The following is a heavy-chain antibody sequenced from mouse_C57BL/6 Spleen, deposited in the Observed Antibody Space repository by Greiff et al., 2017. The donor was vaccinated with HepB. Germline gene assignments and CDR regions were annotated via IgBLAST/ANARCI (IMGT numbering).Heavy chain of an antibody. J-gene: IGHJ2*01. CDR1: GYTFTSYW. V-gene: IGHV1-55*01. CDR2: IYPGSGST. CDR3: ARPGDY. Sequence: QVQLKESGAELVKPGASVKMSCKASGYTFTSYWITWVKQRPGQGLEWIGDIYPGSGSTNYNEKFKSKATLTVDTSSSTAYMQLSSLTSEDSAVYYCARPGDYWGQGTTLTVSS.